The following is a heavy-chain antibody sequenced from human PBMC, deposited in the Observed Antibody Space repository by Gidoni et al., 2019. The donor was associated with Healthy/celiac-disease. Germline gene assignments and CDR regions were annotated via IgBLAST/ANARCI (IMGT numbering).Heavy chain of an antibody. V-gene: IGHV3-20*01. D-gene: IGHD2-15*01. Sequence: EVPLVESGGGVVRPGGSLRLPCAASGFPFDDYGMSWVRQAPGKGLEVVSGFNWEGGSTGYADSVEGRVTISRDNAKNSRYLQMNSMRAEDTALYHCARLKAAGAPRYCSGGSCYSDGGWFDPWGQGTLVTVSS. CDR2: FNWEGGST. CDR1: GFPFDDYG. J-gene: IGHJ5*02. CDR3: ARLKAAGAPRYCSGGSCYSDGGWFDP.